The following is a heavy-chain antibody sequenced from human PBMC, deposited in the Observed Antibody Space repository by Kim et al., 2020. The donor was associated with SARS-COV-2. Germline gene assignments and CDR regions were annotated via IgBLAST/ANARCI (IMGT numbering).Heavy chain of an antibody. Sequence: SETLSLTCSVSAYSISSNSYYRGWIRQPPGKGLEWIGTIHFSGATYYNPSLKSRATVSLDTSKNQFSLKLRSVTAADTAIYYCARDTPAPRKAGDAMDVWGQGTTVTVSS. J-gene: IGHJ6*02. D-gene: IGHD2-2*01. CDR1: AYSISSNSYY. V-gene: IGHV4-39*07. CDR3: ARDTPAPRKAGDAMDV. CDR2: IHFSGAT.